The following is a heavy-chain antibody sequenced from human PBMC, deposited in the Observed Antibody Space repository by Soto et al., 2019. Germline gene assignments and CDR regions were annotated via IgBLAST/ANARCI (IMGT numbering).Heavy chain of an antibody. CDR1: GGSISSYY. D-gene: IGHD4-17*01. J-gene: IGHJ4*02. Sequence: SETLSLTCTVSGGSISSYYWSWIRQPPGKGLEWIGYIYYSGSTNYNPSLKSRVTISVDTSKNQFSLKLSSVTAADTAVYYCERGDYGGSFDYWGQGTLVTVSS. CDR3: ERGDYGGSFDY. CDR2: IYYSGST. V-gene: IGHV4-59*01.